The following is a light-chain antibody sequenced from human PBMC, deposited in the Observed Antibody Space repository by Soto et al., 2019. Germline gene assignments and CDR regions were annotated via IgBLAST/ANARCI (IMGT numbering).Light chain of an antibody. J-gene: IGLJ1*01. CDR3: SSYTSSSTNV. V-gene: IGLV2-14*01. CDR2: DVS. Sequence: QSVLTQPASVSGSPGQSITISCTGTSSDVGGYNYVSWYQQHPGKAPKLMLYDVSNRPSGVSYRFSGSKSGNTASLTISGLQAVDEADYYCSSYTSSSTNVFGTGTKAPS. CDR1: SSDVGGYNY.